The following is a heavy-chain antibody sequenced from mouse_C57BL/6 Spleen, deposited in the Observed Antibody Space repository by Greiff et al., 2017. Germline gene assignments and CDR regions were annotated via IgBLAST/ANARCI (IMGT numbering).Heavy chain of an antibody. CDR3: ARDAGDAMDY. CDR1: GFTFSDFY. CDR2: SRNKANDYTT. Sequence: EVQVVESGGGLVQSGRSLRLSCATSGFTFSDFYMEWVRQAPGKGLEWFAASRNKANDYTTEYSASVKGRFIVSRDTSQSILYLQMNALRAEDTAIYYCARDAGDAMDYWGQGTSVTVSS. V-gene: IGHV7-1*01. J-gene: IGHJ4*01.